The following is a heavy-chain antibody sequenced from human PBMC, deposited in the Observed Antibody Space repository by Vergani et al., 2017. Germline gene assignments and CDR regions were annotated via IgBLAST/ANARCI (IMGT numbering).Heavy chain of an antibody. V-gene: IGHV3-11*04. CDR1: GFTFSDYY. J-gene: IGHJ6*02. CDR3: ARDLNGKVLQWRIKAYGMDV. Sequence: QVQLVESGGGLVKPGGSLRLSCAASGFTFSDYYMSWIRQAPGKGLEWVSYISSSGSTIYYAESVKGRFTISRDNAKNSLYLQMNSLRAEDTAVYYCARDLNGKVLQWRIKAYGMDVWGQGTTVTVSS. CDR2: ISSSGSTI. D-gene: IGHD6-19*01.